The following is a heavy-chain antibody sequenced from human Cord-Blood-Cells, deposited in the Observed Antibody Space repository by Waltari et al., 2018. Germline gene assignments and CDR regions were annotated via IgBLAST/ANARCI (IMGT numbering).Heavy chain of an antibody. Sequence: EVQLVESGGGLVQPGGSLRLSCAASGSTFSSYWMSWVRQAPGKGLEGVANIKQDGSEKYYVDSVKGRFTISRDNAKNSLYLQMNSLRAEDTAVYYCAREDFGVAHFDYWGQGTLVTVSS. J-gene: IGHJ4*02. D-gene: IGHD3-3*01. CDR2: IKQDGSEK. V-gene: IGHV3-7*01. CDR1: GSTFSSYW. CDR3: AREDFGVAHFDY.